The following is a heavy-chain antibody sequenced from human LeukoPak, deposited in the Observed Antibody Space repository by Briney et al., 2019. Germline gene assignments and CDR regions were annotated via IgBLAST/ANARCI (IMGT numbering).Heavy chain of an antibody. D-gene: IGHD3-3*01. J-gene: IGHJ4*02. V-gene: IGHV4-30-2*01. CDR2: IYHSGST. CDR1: GGSISSGGYS. Sequence: SETLSLTCAVSGGSISSGGYSWSWIRQPPGKGLEWIGYIYHSGSTYYNPSLKSRVTISVDRSKNQFSLKLSSVTAADTAVYYCARRGRSGYSLAYYFDYWGQGTLVTVSS. CDR3: ARRGRSGYSLAYYFDY.